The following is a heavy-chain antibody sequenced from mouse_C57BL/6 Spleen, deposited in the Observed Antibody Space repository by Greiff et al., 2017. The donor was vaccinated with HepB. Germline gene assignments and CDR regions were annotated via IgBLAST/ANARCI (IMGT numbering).Heavy chain of an antibody. CDR1: GYSFTGYY. CDR3: ATGGNFAWFAY. D-gene: IGHD2-1*01. V-gene: IGHV1-42*01. CDR2: INPSTGGT. J-gene: IGHJ3*01. Sequence: VQLQQSGPELVKPGASVKISCKASGYSFTGYYMNWVKQSPEKSLEWIGEINPSTGGTTYNQKFKAKATLTVDKSSSTAYMQLKSLTSEDSAVYDCATGGNFAWFAYWGQGTLVTVSA.